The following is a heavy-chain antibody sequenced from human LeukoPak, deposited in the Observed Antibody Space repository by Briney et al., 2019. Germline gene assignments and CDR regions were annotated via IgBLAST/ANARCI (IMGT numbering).Heavy chain of an antibody. CDR1: GYTFTSYA. Sequence: GASVKVSCKASGYTFTSYAMHWVRQAPGQGLEWMGWINPNSGGTNYAQKFQGWVTMTRDTSISTAYMELSKLRSDDTAVYYCARGGIYSSSWYGFTDAFDIWGQGTMVTVSS. CDR2: INPNSGGT. V-gene: IGHV1-2*04. CDR3: ARGGIYSSSWYGFTDAFDI. D-gene: IGHD6-13*01. J-gene: IGHJ3*02.